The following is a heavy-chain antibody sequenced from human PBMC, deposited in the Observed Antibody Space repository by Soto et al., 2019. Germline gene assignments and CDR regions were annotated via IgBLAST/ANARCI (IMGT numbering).Heavy chain of an antibody. Sequence: EVQLVESGGGLVQPGGSLRLSCAASGFTFSSYWMSWVRQAPGKGLEWAANIKQDGSEKYYVDSVKGRFTISRDNAKNSLYLQMNSLRAEDTAVYYCARDPIGDAFDIWGQGTMVTVSS. D-gene: IGHD1-26*01. CDR1: GFTFSSYW. CDR3: ARDPIGDAFDI. V-gene: IGHV3-7*01. CDR2: IKQDGSEK. J-gene: IGHJ3*02.